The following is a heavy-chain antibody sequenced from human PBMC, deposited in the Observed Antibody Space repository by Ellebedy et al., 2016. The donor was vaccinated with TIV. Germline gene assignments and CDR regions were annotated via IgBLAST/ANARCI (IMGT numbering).Heavy chain of an antibody. CDR1: GFTFSSYA. J-gene: IGHJ4*02. D-gene: IGHD5-24*01. V-gene: IGHV3-30*04. CDR3: ARDQGSDGYRGHFDY. CDR2: ISYDGSNK. Sequence: GESLKISCAASGFTFSSYAMHWVRQAPGKGLEWVAVISYDGSNKYYADSVKGRFTISRDNSKNTLYLQMNSLRAEDTAVYYCARDQGSDGYRGHFDYWGQGTLVTVSS.